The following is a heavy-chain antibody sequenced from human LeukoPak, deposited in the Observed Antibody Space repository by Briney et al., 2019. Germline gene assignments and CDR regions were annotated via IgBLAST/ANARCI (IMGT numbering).Heavy chain of an antibody. Sequence: AASVKVSCKASGGTFSSYAISWVRQAPGQGLEWMGGIILIFGTANYAQKFQGRVTITADESTSTAYMELSSLRSEDTAVYYCARVSIGPGITILGAYFFDYWGQGTLVTVSS. V-gene: IGHV1-69*13. CDR2: IILIFGTA. D-gene: IGHD3-3*01. CDR3: ARVSIGPGITILGAYFFDY. J-gene: IGHJ4*02. CDR1: GGTFSSYA.